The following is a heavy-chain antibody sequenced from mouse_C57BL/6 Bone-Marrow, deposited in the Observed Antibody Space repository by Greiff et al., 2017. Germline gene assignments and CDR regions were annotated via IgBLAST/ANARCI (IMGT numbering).Heavy chain of an antibody. CDR1: GYAFTNYL. J-gene: IGHJ3*01. V-gene: IGHV1-54*01. CDR3: ASVCGYGSSSAWFAY. Sequence: QVQLQQSGAELVRPGTSVKVSCKASGYAFTNYLIEWVKQRPGQGLEWIGVITPGSGGTNYNEKFKGKATLTADNSSSTAYMQLSSLTSEDAAVYCCASVCGYGSSSAWFAYWGQGTLVTVSA. CDR2: ITPGSGGT. D-gene: IGHD1-1*01.